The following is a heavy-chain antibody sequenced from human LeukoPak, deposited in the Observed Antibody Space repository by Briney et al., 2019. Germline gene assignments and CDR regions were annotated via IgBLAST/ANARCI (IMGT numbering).Heavy chain of an antibody. V-gene: IGHV1-69*13. CDR3: ARGDSSGYDTFDF. CDR1: GGTFSSFA. J-gene: IGHJ4*02. D-gene: IGHD3-22*01. Sequence: SVKVSCKASGGTFSSFAISWVRQAPGQGLEWMGGIIPIFDIANYSQKFQGRVTFTADESTSTAYLEMTSPKSEDTAMYYCARGDSSGYDTFDFWGQGTQVTVSS. CDR2: IIPIFDIA.